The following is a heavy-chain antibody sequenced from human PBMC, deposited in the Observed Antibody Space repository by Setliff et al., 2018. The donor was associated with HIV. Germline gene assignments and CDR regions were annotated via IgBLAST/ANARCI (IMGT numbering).Heavy chain of an antibody. CDR2: INHSGST. Sequence: SETLSLTCAVYGGSFSGYYWNWIRQPPGNGLEWIGEINHSGSTKYNPSLKSRVTISVDMSKNQFSLKLTSVTAADTAVYYCAKDRLLDGSSWYYLDYWGQGTLVTVSS. CDR3: AKDRLLDGSSWYYLDY. D-gene: IGHD6-13*01. J-gene: IGHJ4*02. CDR1: GGSFSGYY. V-gene: IGHV4-34*01.